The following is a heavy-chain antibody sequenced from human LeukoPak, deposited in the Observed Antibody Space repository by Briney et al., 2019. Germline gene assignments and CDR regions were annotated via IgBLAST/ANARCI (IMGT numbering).Heavy chain of an antibody. CDR1: GYTFTGYY. CDR3: ARGPSYFGVVHTDY. CDR2: IDPDSGST. Sequence: ASVKVSCKASGYTFTGYYMHWVRQAPGQGLEWMGWIDPDSGSTNYVQKFQGRVTMTRDTPISTAYMELSSLRSDDTAVYYCARGPSYFGVVHTDYWGQGTLVIVSS. V-gene: IGHV1-2*02. J-gene: IGHJ4*02. D-gene: IGHD3-3*01.